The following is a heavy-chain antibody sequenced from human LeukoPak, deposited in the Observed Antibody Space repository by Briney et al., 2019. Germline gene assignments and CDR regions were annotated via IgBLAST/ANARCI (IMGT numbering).Heavy chain of an antibody. CDR1: GFTFDDYA. CDR2: ISWNSGSI. D-gene: IGHD6-13*01. J-gene: IGHJ4*02. V-gene: IGHV3-9*01. CDR3: AKDTSYSSSSNFDY. Sequence: GGSLRLSCAASGFTFDDYAMHWVRQAPGKGLEWVSGISWNSGSIGYADSVKGRFTISRDNAKNSPYLQMNSLRAEDTALYYCAKDTSYSSSSNFDYWGQGTLVTVSS.